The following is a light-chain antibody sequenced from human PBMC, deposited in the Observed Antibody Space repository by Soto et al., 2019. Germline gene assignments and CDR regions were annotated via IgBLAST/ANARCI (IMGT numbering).Light chain of an antibody. CDR1: SGHSCYI. CDR3: ETWDNNILV. V-gene: IGLV4-60*02. CDR2: LEVSGSY. Sequence: QLVLTQSSSASASLGSSVKLTCTLSSGHSCYIIAWHQQQPGKAPRYLMKLEVSGSYNEGSGVPDRFSGSSSGADRYLTISNLQFEDEADYYCETWDNNILVFGGGTKVTVL. J-gene: IGLJ2*01.